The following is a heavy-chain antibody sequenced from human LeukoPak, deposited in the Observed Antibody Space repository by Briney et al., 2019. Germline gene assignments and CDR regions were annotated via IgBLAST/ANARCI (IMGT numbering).Heavy chain of an antibody. J-gene: IGHJ4*02. V-gene: IGHV3-23*01. CDR3: AKYRGFGDSKDS. Sequence: GGSLRLSCAASGFAFSRNDISWVRQAPGKGLEWVSSIGGSGSRTYYADSVKGRFTITSDNSKNTPYMQMNSLRAEDAAVYYCAKYRGFGDSKDSWGQGTLVTVSS. CDR1: GFAFSRND. D-gene: IGHD3-22*01. CDR2: IGGSGSRT.